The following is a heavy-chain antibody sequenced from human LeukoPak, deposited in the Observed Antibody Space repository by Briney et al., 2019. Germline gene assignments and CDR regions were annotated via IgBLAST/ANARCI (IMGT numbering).Heavy chain of an antibody. CDR2: IRYDGSNK. CDR1: GFTFSSYG. Sequence: GGSLRLSCAASGFTFSSYGMHWVRQAPGKGLEWVAFIRYDGSNKYYADSVKGRFTISRDNSKNTLYLQMNSLRAEDTAVYYCARDLVDSSGWANYFDYWGQGTLVTVSS. J-gene: IGHJ4*02. V-gene: IGHV3-30*02. D-gene: IGHD6-19*01. CDR3: ARDLVDSSGWANYFDY.